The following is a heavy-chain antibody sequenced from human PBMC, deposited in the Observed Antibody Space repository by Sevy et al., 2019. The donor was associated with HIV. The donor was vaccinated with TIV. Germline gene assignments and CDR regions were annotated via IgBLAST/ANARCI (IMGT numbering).Heavy chain of an antibody. J-gene: IGHJ3*02. D-gene: IGHD2-15*01. CDR1: GFTFSSYS. CDR2: ISSSSSTI. CDR3: ARVVVAARWGPDAFDI. Sequence: GGSLRLSCAASGFTFSSYSMNWVRQAPGKGLEWVSYISSSSSTIYYADSVKGRFTISRDNAKNSLYLQMNSLRDEDTAVYYCARVVVAARWGPDAFDIWGQWTMVTVSS. V-gene: IGHV3-48*02.